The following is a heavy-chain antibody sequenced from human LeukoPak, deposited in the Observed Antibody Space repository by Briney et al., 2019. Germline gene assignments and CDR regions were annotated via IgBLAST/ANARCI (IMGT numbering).Heavy chain of an antibody. CDR3: ARRPGYCSGGSCYSRGLWFDP. D-gene: IGHD2-15*01. Sequence: GGSLRLSCAASGFTFSSYGMHWVRQAPGKGLEWVAFIRYDGSNKYYADSVKGRFTISRDNSKNTLYLQMNSLRAEDTAVYYCARRPGYCSGGSCYSRGLWFDPWGQGTLVTVSS. V-gene: IGHV3-30*02. CDR2: IRYDGSNK. CDR1: GFTFSSYG. J-gene: IGHJ5*02.